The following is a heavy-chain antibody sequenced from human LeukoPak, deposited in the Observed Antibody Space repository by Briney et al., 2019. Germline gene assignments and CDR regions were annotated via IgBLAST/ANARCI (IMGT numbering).Heavy chain of an antibody. V-gene: IGHV1-2*06. D-gene: IGHD3-22*01. Sequence: GASVKVSCKASGYTFTGYYMHWVRQAPGQGLEWMGRINPNSGGTNYAQKFQGRVTMTRDTSISTAYMGLSRLRSDDTAVYYCARDLAGPYYYDSSGVDYWGQGTLVTVSS. J-gene: IGHJ4*02. CDR3: ARDLAGPYYYDSSGVDY. CDR2: INPNSGGT. CDR1: GYTFTGYY.